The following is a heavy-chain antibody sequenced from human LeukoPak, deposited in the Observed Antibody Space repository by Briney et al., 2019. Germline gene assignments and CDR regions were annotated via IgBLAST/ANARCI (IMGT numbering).Heavy chain of an antibody. J-gene: IGHJ6*03. CDR3: ATASFCSGTHCFYYYMDV. CDR1: GYTLNEKS. V-gene: IGHV1-24*01. CDR2: FDPEDGET. D-gene: IGHD2-15*01. Sequence: ASVKVSCKVSGYTLNEKSMHWVRQAPGTGLEWLGGFDPEDGETTYAEKFQDRITMTDDPSTDTAYMELSSLRSEDTAVYYCATASFCSGTHCFYYYMDVWGKGTPVTVSS.